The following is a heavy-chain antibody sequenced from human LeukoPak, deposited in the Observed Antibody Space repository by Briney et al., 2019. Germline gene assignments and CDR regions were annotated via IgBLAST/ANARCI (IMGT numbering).Heavy chain of an antibody. D-gene: IGHD4-17*01. V-gene: IGHV1-69*13. CDR2: IIPIFGTA. J-gene: IGHJ3*02. CDR1: GGTFSSYA. CDR3: ARVMTTVTTYAFDI. Sequence: VKVSCKASGGTFSSYAISWVRQAPGQGLEWMGGIIPIFGTANYAQKFQGRVTITADKSTSTAYMELSSLRSEDTAVYYCARVMTTVTTYAFDIWGQGTMVTVSS.